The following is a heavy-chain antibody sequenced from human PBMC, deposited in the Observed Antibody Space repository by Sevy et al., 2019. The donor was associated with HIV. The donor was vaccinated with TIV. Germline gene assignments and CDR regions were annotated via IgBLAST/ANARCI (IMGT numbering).Heavy chain of an antibody. CDR3: AKNRPPGGSYFSRHAMDV. Sequence: GGSPRLSCAASGFTFSTYDMHWVRQAPGKGLEWVAVISYDGSYREYADSVRGRFSMSRDNSKNTMYLQMSGLSIEDTAVYYCAKNRPPGGSYFSRHAMDVWGRRTTVTVSS. CDR1: GFTFSTYD. CDR2: ISYDGSYR. V-gene: IGHV3-30*18. J-gene: IGHJ6*02. D-gene: IGHD3-16*01.